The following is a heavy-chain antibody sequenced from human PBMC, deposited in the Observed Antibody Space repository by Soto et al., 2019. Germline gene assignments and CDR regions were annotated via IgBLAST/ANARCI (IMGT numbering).Heavy chain of an antibody. Sequence: QVQLVQSGAEVKKPGASVKVSCKASGYTFTTYSITWVRQAPGQGLEWMGWISGSNGNTNYAQRLQGRVTMTTDTSTSTAYMELRSLTYDDTAVYSCARAYSSSSRYFDFCGQGDLVTVSS. J-gene: IGHJ4*02. V-gene: IGHV1-18*01. CDR2: ISGSNGNT. CDR1: GYTFTTYS. D-gene: IGHD6-6*01. CDR3: ARAYSSSSRYFDF.